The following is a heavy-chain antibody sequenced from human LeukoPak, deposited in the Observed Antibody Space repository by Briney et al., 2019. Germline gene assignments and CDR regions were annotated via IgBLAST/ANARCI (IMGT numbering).Heavy chain of an antibody. CDR2: IYYSGST. V-gene: IGHV4-39*01. Sequence: TFRSSWMTWVRQPPGKGLEWIGSIYYSGSTYYNPSLKSRVTISVDTSKNQFSLKLSSVTAADTAVYYCASGHYGDYVVWFDPWGQGTLVTVSS. D-gene: IGHD4-17*01. CDR3: ASGHYGDYVVWFDP. CDR1: TFRSSW. J-gene: IGHJ5*02.